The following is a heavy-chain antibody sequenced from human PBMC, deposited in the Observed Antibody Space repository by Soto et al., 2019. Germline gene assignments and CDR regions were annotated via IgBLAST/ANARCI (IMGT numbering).Heavy chain of an antibody. Sequence: QLHLQESGPGLLKPSETLSLTCTVSGGSISSSAYYWGWIRQPPGKRLEWIASISYSGSTYYNPSLKRRVTISVDTSKNQFSLKLRSMTAADTAVYYCARQVEVTYFDYWGQGTLVTVSS. J-gene: IGHJ4*02. D-gene: IGHD1-1*01. CDR3: ARQVEVTYFDY. CDR2: ISYSGST. V-gene: IGHV4-39*01. CDR1: GGSISSSAYY.